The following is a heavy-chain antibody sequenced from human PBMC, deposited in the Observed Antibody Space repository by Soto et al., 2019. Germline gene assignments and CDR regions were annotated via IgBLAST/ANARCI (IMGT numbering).Heavy chain of an antibody. CDR1: GGTFSSYT. CDR2: IIPILGIA. Sequence: QVQLVQSGVEVKKPGSSVKVSCKASGGTFSSYTISWVRQAPGQGLEWMGRIIPILGIANYAQKFQGRVTITADKSTSTAYMELSSLRSEDTAVYYCARDLGGPSTYYYGSGSYMDVWGKGTTVTVSS. V-gene: IGHV1-69*08. J-gene: IGHJ6*04. D-gene: IGHD3-10*01. CDR3: ARDLGGPSTYYYGSGSYMDV.